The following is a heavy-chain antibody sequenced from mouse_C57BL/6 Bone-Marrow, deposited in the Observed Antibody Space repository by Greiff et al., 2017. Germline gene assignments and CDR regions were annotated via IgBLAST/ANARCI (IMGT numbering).Heavy chain of an antibody. CDR1: GYTFTSYG. D-gene: IGHD3-1*01. J-gene: IGHJ3*01. CDR2: IYPRSGNT. V-gene: IGHV1-81*01. Sequence: VKLQQSGAELARPGASVKLSCKASGYTFTSYGISWVKQRTGQGLEWIGEIYPRSGNTYYNEKFKGKATLTADKSSSTAYMELRSLTSEDSAVYFCARSGATAWFAYWGQGTLVTVSA. CDR3: ARSGATAWFAY.